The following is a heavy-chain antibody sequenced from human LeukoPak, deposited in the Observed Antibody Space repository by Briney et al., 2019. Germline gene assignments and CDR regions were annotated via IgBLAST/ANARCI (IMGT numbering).Heavy chain of an antibody. CDR3: ARTRPGFGYHFDY. J-gene: IGHJ4*02. CDR2: IYYTGST. Sequence: SETLSLTCTVSGGSISSYYWSWIRQPPGKGLEWIGYIYYTGSTNYNPSLQSRVAISVDTSNNQFSLKLSSVTAADTAVYYCARTRPGFGYHFDYWGQGTLVTVSS. D-gene: IGHD5-12*01. CDR1: GGSISSYY. V-gene: IGHV4-59*01.